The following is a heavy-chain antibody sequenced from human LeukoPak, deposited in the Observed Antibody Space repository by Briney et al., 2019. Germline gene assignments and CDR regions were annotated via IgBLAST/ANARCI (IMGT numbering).Heavy chain of an antibody. CDR2: FFSGKL. CDR3: ARGAYCNTTNCHAPDYHYMDV. D-gene: IGHD2/OR15-2a*01. Sequence: PSETLSLPCTVSGGSIRNYYWRWIRQSTGKGLEWIGYFFSGKLKYNPALKSRLTTSVVTSKNQLSLSLSSVTAADTAVYYCARGAYCNTTNCHAPDYHYMDVWGKGTTVTVSS. J-gene: IGHJ6*03. CDR1: GGSIRNYY. V-gene: IGHV4-59*01.